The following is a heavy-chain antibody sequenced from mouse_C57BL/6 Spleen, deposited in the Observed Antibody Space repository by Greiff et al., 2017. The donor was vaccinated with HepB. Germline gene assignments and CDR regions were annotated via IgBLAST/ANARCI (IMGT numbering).Heavy chain of an antibody. Sequence: QVQLQQPGAELVRPGSSVKLSCKASGYTFTSYWMHWVKQRPIQGLEWIGNIDPSDSETHYNQKFKDKATLTVDKSSSTAYMQLSSLTSEDSAVYYCARSEYYGSSWGDYYAMDYWGQGTSVTVSS. J-gene: IGHJ4*01. CDR1: GYTFTSYW. CDR3: ARSEYYGSSWGDYYAMDY. CDR2: IDPSDSET. D-gene: IGHD1-1*01. V-gene: IGHV1-52*01.